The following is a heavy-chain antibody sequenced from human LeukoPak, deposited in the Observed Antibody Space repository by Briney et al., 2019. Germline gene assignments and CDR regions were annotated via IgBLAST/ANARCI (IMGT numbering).Heavy chain of an antibody. Sequence: PSETLSLTCTVSGVSLNTYYWGWIRQPPGKGLEWIGHVYYTGITNYNPSPKSRVNISLDTSKNDFSQKLGSVTAADTAVYYCVSQLGGMTFHWGRGTLVSVSS. V-gene: IGHV4-59*01. D-gene: IGHD1-1*01. CDR3: VSQLGGMTFH. CDR2: VYYTGIT. CDR1: GVSLNTYY. J-gene: IGHJ4*02.